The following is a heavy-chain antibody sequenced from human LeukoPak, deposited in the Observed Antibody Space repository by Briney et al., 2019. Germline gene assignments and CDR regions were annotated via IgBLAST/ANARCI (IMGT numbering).Heavy chain of an antibody. CDR3: ARDRSYGYFDY. V-gene: IGHV4-59*01. CDR2: ISYSGST. J-gene: IGHJ4*02. Sequence: SETLSLTCTVSGGSISSFYWTWIRQPPGKGLEWIGFISYSGSTNYNPSLKSRVTISVDTSKNQFSLNPNSVTAADTAVYYCARDRSYGYFDYWGQGTLVTV. D-gene: IGHD5-18*01. CDR1: GGSISSFY.